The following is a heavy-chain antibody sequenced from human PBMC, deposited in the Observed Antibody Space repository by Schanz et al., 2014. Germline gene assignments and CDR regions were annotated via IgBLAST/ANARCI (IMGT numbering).Heavy chain of an antibody. D-gene: IGHD1-1*01. CDR3: ARDRRNADLDY. J-gene: IGHJ4*02. CDR2: ITYNDGTI. CDR1: GITFSSHS. V-gene: IGHV3-48*01. Sequence: EVHLVESGGGLVQPGGSLRLSCAASGITFSSHSFNWVRQAPGKGLEWISYITYNDGTIYYADSVKGRFTISRDNAKNSLYLEINSLTAEYTAIYCCARDRRNADLDYWGQGTLXTVSS.